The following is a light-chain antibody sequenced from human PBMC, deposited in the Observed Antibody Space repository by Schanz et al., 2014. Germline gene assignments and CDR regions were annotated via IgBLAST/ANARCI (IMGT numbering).Light chain of an antibody. V-gene: IGKV3-20*01. CDR1: QSVSSSY. CDR2: GVS. Sequence: DIVLTQSPGTLSLSPGERATLSCRASQSVSSSYLAWYQQKPGQAPRLLMYGVSNRATGIPARFSGSGSGTDFTLTISRLEPEDFAVYYCQQYGNSPLGTFGQGTEVEIK. J-gene: IGKJ1*01. CDR3: QQYGNSPLGT.